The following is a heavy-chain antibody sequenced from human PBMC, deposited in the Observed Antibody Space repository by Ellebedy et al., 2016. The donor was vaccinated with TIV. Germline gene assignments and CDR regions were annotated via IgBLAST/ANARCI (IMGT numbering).Heavy chain of an antibody. CDR1: GFTFSSYA. CDR3: AKEEFYDFWSGPYYYYGMDV. J-gene: IGHJ6*02. D-gene: IGHD3-3*01. CDR2: ISGSGGST. Sequence: GGSLRLXXAASGFTFSSYAMSWVRQAPGKGLEWVSAISGSGGSTYYADSVKGRFTISRDNSKNTLYLQMNSLRAEDTAVYYCAKEEFYDFWSGPYYYYGMDVWGQGTTVTVSS. V-gene: IGHV3-23*01.